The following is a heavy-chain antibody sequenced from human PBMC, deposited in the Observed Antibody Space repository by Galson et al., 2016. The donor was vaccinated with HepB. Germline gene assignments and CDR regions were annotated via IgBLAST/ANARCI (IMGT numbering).Heavy chain of an antibody. CDR3: ARDKEAYYDFSPGFDP. CDR2: IYYSASSTSGSS. D-gene: IGHD3-3*01. Sequence: LSLTCTVSGGSVSSGNYYWSWIRQPPGKGLEWIGYIYYSASSTSGSSNYNPSLKSRVTISVDTSKNQFSLRLSSMTAADTAVYYCARDKEAYYDFSPGFDPWGQGTLVTVSS. V-gene: IGHV4-61*01. CDR1: GGSVSSGNYY. J-gene: IGHJ5*02.